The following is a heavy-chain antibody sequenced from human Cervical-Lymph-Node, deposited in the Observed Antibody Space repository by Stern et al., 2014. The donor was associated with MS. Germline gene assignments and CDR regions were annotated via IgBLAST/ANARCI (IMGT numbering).Heavy chain of an antibody. CDR2: IKPDGREK. V-gene: IGHV3-7*01. CDR1: GFRFSNYW. CDR3: ARGVDP. J-gene: IGHJ5*02. Sequence: EDQLVESGGDLVQPGGSLRLSCAASGFRFSNYWMSWVRQAPGKGPEWVANIKPDGREKYYVDSVKGRFTISRDNAKNSLYLRMNSLRVEDTAVYYCARGVDPWGQGTLVTVSS.